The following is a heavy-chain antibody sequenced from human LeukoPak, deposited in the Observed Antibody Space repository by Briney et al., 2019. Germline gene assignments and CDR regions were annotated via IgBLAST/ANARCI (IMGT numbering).Heavy chain of an antibody. J-gene: IGHJ4*02. CDR2: IKKDESEK. D-gene: IGHD5-18*01. V-gene: IGHV3-7*01. Sequence: GGSLRLFCAASGFTFSSYWMSWVRQAPGKGLEWVANIKKDESEKYYVHAVKGRFTISRDNAKTSLYLQMNSLRAEDTAVYYCARDLSGIAGYTYGRGIDYWGQGTLVTVSS. CDR3: ARDLSGIAGYTYGRGIDY. CDR1: GFTFSSYW.